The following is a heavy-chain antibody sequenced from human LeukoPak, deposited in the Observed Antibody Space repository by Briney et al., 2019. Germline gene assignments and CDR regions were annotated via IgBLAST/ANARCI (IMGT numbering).Heavy chain of an antibody. CDR2: ISSISTYI. V-gene: IGHV3-21*01. CDR3: ASELYDFWSGPFDY. Sequence: GGSLRLSCAASGFTFSAYNMNWVRQAPGKGLEWVASISSISTYIWYADSVKGRFTTSRDNTKKSLYLEMNSLRAEDTAVYYCASELYDFWSGPFDYWGQGTLVTVSS. J-gene: IGHJ4*02. D-gene: IGHD3-3*01. CDR1: GFTFSAYN.